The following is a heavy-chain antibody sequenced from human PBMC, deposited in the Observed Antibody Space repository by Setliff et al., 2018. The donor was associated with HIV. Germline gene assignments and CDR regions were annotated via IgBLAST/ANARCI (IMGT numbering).Heavy chain of an antibody. J-gene: IGHJ5*02. CDR1: GGSISSYY. D-gene: IGHD3-10*01. Sequence: SETLSLTCTVSGGSISSYYWSWIRQPAGKGLEWIGRIYTSGSTNYNPSLKSRVTMSVDTSKNQFSLKLSSVTAADTAVYYCASGGPLGWVRGVSNWFDPGAREPWSPS. CDR2: IYTSGST. V-gene: IGHV4-4*07. CDR3: ASGGPLGWVRGVSNWFDP.